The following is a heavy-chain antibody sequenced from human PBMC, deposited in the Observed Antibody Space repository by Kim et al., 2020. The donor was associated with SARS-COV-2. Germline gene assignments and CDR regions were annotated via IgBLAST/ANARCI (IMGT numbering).Heavy chain of an antibody. CDR1: GFTYNIYA. V-gene: IGHV3-48*02. CDR2: TNNAGGHI. CDR3: ARDHNCGFDY. D-gene: IGHD2-21*01. Sequence: GGSLRLSCAASGFTYNIYAMNWVRQAPGKGLEWISHTNNAGGHILYADSVKGRFTISRDNAKNSLYLQMTSLRDEDTALYYCARDHNCGFDYWGPGILVT. J-gene: IGHJ4*02.